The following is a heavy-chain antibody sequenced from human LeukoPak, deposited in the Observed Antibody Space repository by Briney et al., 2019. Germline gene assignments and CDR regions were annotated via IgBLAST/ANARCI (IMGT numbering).Heavy chain of an antibody. V-gene: IGHV1-69*05. CDR3: ARGGYYDSSGYFDY. Sequence: ASVKVSCKASGGTFSSYAISWVRQAPGQGLEWMGGIIPIFGTANYAQKFQGRVTITTDESTSTAYMELSSLRSEDTAVYYCARGGYYDSSGYFDYWGQGTLVTVYS. CDR2: IIPIFGTA. CDR1: GGTFSSYA. D-gene: IGHD3-22*01. J-gene: IGHJ4*02.